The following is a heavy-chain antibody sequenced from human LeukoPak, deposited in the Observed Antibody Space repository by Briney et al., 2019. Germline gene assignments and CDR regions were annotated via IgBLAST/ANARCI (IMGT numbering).Heavy chain of an antibody. Sequence: SETLSLTCTVSGGSFSSSSYYWGWIRQPPGKGLEWIGYIHYTGNTNYNPSLKSRVTISVDTSKNQFSLKLSSVTAADTAVYYCARWKYSSSSRPFDYWGQRTLVTVSS. CDR1: GGSFSSSSYY. V-gene: IGHV4-61*01. D-gene: IGHD6-6*01. CDR3: ARWKYSSSSRPFDY. J-gene: IGHJ4*02. CDR2: IHYTGNT.